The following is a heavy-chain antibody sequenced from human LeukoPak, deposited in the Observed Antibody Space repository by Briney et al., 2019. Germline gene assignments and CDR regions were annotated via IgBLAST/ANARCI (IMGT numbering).Heavy chain of an antibody. J-gene: IGHJ4*02. V-gene: IGHV5-51*01. CDR2: IYPGDSDT. Sequence: GESLKISCQGSEYSFTNYWIGWVRQMPGKGLEWMGIIYPGDSDTRYSPSFQGQVTISADKSISTAYLQWSSLKASDTAMYYCARQGWAYYDFWSGSFDYWGQGTLVTVSS. CDR1: EYSFTNYW. CDR3: ARQGWAYYDFWSGSFDY. D-gene: IGHD3-3*01.